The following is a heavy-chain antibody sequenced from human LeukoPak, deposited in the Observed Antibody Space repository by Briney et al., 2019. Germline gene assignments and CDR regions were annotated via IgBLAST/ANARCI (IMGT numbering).Heavy chain of an antibody. D-gene: IGHD3-16*01. Sequence: PGRSLRLSCAASGFTFDDYAMHWVRQAPGKGLEWVSGISWNSGSIGYADSVKGRFTISRDNAKNYLYLQMNSLRAEDTALYYCAKDKGLGIMITFGGVTFDYWGQGTLVTVSS. CDR2: ISWNSGSI. J-gene: IGHJ4*02. CDR3: AKDKGLGIMITFGGVTFDY. V-gene: IGHV3-9*01. CDR1: GFTFDDYA.